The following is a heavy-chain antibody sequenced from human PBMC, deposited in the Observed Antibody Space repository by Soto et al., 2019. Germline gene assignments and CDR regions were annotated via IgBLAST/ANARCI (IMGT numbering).Heavy chain of an antibody. CDR2: IHDDGSIT. Sequence: CSAAAGFTVGIYWMRWGRTAQGKGLVWVARIHDDGSITNYADSVKGRFTISRDNAKNTLYLQMNSLRAEDTAVYYCGRVPAAAAGIGIDHWGQGSLVTVSS. V-gene: IGHV3-74*01. CDR3: GRVPAAAAGIGIDH. CDR1: GFTVGIYW. J-gene: IGHJ4*02. D-gene: IGHD6-13*01.